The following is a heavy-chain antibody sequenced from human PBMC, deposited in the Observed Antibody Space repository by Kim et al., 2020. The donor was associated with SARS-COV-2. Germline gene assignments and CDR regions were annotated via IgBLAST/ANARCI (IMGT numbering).Heavy chain of an antibody. CDR2: IYYSGST. CDR3: ARLGGSGSYYFGGSPSMDV. Sequence: SETLSLTCTVSGGSISSSSYYWGWIRQPPGKGLEWIGSIYYSGSTYYNPSLKSRVTISVDTSKNQFSLKLSSVTAADTAVYYCARLGGSGSYYFGGSPSMDVWGKGTTVTVSS. V-gene: IGHV4-39*01. D-gene: IGHD3-10*01. CDR1: GGSISSSSYY. J-gene: IGHJ6*03.